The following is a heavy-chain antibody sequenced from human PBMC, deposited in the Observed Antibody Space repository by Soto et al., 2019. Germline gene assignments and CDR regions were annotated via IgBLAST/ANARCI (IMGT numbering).Heavy chain of an antibody. J-gene: IGHJ3*02. Sequence: QVQLQESGPGLVKPSETLSLTCTVSGDSISSYYWSWIRQPAEKGLEWIGRIYTSGSTNYNPSLKSRVTMSVDTSKNQFSLRLSSVTAADTAVYYCAGEDYGGNSWGFDIWGQGTMVTISS. D-gene: IGHD2-21*02. CDR3: AGEDYGGNSWGFDI. CDR2: IYTSGST. V-gene: IGHV4-4*07. CDR1: GDSISSYY.